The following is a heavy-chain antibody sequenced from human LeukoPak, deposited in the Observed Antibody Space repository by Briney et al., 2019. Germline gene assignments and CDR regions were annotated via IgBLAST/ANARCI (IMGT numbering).Heavy chain of an antibody. V-gene: IGHV3-49*04. CDR3: ISTRPITIFGVAPGAFDI. J-gene: IGHJ3*02. CDR1: GFTFGDYA. Sequence: PGGSLRLSCTASGFTFGDYAMSWVRQAPGKGLEWVGFIRSKAYGGTTEYAASVKGRFTISRDDSKSIAYLQMNSLKTEDTAVYYCISTRPITIFGVAPGAFDIWGQGTMVTVSS. D-gene: IGHD3-3*01. CDR2: IRSKAYGGTT.